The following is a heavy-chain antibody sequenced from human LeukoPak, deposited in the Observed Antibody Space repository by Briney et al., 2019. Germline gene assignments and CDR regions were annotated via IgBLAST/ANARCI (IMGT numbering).Heavy chain of an antibody. CDR3: ARIEDVTRGYNHAYYFDY. V-gene: IGHV4-38-2*02. Sequence: SETLSLTCTVSGYSISSDYYWGWIRQPPGKGLEWIRNIFHNGNTYYNPSLKSRVTMSIDTSKKQFSLKLRTATAADTAVYYCARIEDVTRGYNHAYYFDYWGQGTLVTVSS. CDR2: IFHNGNT. J-gene: IGHJ4*02. D-gene: IGHD5-18*01. CDR1: GYSISSDYY.